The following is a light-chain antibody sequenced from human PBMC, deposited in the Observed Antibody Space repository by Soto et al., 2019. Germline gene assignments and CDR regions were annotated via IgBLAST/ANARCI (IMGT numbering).Light chain of an antibody. CDR3: QHRSNCPPTWT. CDR1: QSVSSY. CDR2: DAS. J-gene: IGKJ1*01. V-gene: IGKV3-11*01. Sequence: EIVLTQSPATLSLSPGERATLSCRASQSVSSYLASYQQKPGQAPRLLIYDASNRATGIPARFSGSGSGTDVTLTIIILEPEYFAVSYFQHRSNCPPTWTFGQGTKVQIK.